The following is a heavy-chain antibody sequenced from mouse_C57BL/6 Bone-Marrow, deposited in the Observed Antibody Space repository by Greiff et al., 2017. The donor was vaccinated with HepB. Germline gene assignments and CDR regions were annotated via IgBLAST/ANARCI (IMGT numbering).Heavy chain of an antibody. Sequence: VQLQQSGAELVRPGASVKLSCTASGFNIKDDYMHWVKQRPEQGLEWIGWIDPENGDTEYASKFQGKATITADTSSNTAYLQLSSLTSEDTAVYYCTTPLCITTVVATDYYAMDYWGQGTSVTVSS. CDR1: GFNIKDDY. D-gene: IGHD1-1*01. V-gene: IGHV14-4*01. CDR2: IDPENGDT. CDR3: TTPLCITTVVATDYYAMDY. J-gene: IGHJ4*01.